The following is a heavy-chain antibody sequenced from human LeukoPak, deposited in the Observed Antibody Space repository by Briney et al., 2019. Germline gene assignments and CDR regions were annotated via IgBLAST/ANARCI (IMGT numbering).Heavy chain of an antibody. V-gene: IGHV3-11*01. CDR1: GFSISDYY. CDR2: ITSGGAST. D-gene: IGHD3-16*01. Sequence: PGGSLRLSCDASGFSISDYYMSWIRQSPGKGLEWISYITSGGASTNYADSVKGRFTISRDKAKNSVASQLNSLRAEDTAVYYCTRQRRGTYYAFDSWGQGTLVTVSS. J-gene: IGHJ4*02. CDR3: TRQRRGTYYAFDS.